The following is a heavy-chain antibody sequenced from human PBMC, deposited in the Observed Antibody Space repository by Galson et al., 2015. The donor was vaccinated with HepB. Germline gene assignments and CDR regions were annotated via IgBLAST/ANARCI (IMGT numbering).Heavy chain of an antibody. CDR2: ISSNGGST. CDR1: GFTFSSYA. J-gene: IGHJ4*02. CDR3: VKFDYDSSGYWGDY. Sequence: SLRLSCAASGFTFSSYAMHWVRQAPGKGLEYVSAISSNGGSTYYADSVKGRFTISRDNSKNTLYLQMSSLRAEDTAVYYCVKFDYDSSGYWGDYWGQGTLVTVSS. D-gene: IGHD3-22*01. V-gene: IGHV3-64D*06.